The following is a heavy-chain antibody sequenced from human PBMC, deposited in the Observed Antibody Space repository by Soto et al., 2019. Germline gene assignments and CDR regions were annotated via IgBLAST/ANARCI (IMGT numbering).Heavy chain of an antibody. CDR1: GGSISSGGYY. CDR2: INHSGST. V-gene: IGHV4-39*07. Sequence: PSETLSLTCTVSGGSISSGGYYWSWIRQPPGKGLEWIGEINHSGSTNYNPSLKSPVTISVDTSKNQFSLKLSSVTAADTAVYYCARGELGYYYYYGVDVWGQGTTVTVSS. CDR3: ARGELGYYYYYGVDV. D-gene: IGHD7-27*01. J-gene: IGHJ6*02.